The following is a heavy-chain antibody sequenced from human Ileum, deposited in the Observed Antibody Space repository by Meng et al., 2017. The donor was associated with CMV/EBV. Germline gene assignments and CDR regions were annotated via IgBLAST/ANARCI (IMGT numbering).Heavy chain of an antibody. V-gene: IGHV1-46*01. J-gene: IGHJ4*02. CDR1: SYSYAYSY. CDR3: ARDGGDWDFDY. Sequence: NGSSYSYAYSYCHWVRQAPGQGLEWLGKNHHTKGTNSSAQKCQGSVSMTRAMSTNKVYMGLRRLTSADTSSYYCARDGGDWDFDYWGQGTLVTVSS. D-gene: IGHD3-16*01. CDR2: NHHTKGTN.